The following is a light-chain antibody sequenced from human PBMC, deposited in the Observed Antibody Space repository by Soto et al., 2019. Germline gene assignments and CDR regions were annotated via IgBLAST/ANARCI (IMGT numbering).Light chain of an antibody. V-gene: IGKV1-5*03. CDR1: QSISSW. CDR2: KAS. J-gene: IGKJ1*01. Sequence: DIQMTQYPSTLSASVGDRVIITCRASQSISSWLAWYQQNPGKAPKLLISKASNLESGVPSRFSGSGSGTEFTLTVSSLQPDDFATYYCQQYYSYWTFGQGTKVEIK. CDR3: QQYYSYWT.